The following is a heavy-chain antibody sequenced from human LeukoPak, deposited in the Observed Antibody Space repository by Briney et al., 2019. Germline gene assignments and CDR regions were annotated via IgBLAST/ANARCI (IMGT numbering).Heavy chain of an antibody. V-gene: IGHV1-69*06. D-gene: IGHD6-19*01. CDR3: ARDGPGGSSGWLARALDI. CDR2: IIPIFGTA. Sequence: ASVKVSCKASGGTFSSYAISWVRQAPGQGLEWMGGIIPIFGTANYAQKFQGRVTITADKSTSTAYMELSSLRSEDTAVYYCARDGPGGSSGWLARALDIWGQGTMVTVSS. J-gene: IGHJ3*02. CDR1: GGTFSSYA.